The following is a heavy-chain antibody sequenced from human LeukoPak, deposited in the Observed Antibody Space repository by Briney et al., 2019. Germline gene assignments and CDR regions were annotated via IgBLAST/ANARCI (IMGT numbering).Heavy chain of an antibody. CDR3: ARVTKQDAFDI. Sequence: PGGSLRLSCAASGFTFSSYWMSWVRQAPGKGLEWVANIKQDGSEKYYVDSVKGRFTISRDNAMNSLYLQMNSLRAEDTAVYYCARVTKQDAFDIWGQGTMVTVSS. CDR2: IKQDGSEK. J-gene: IGHJ3*02. D-gene: IGHD3-3*01. CDR1: GFTFSSYW. V-gene: IGHV3-7*01.